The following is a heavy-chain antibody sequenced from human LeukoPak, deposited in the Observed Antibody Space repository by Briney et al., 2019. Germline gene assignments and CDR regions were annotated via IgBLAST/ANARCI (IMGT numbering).Heavy chain of an antibody. J-gene: IGHJ6*02. CDR3: ARSDYYGSGSYGRGMDV. CDR2: ISYDGSNK. Sequence: PGGSLRLSCAASGFTFSSNGMHWVRQAPGKGLEWVAVISYDGSNKYYADSVKGRFTISRDNSKNTLYLQMNSLRAEDTAVYYCARSDYYGSGSYGRGMDVWGQGTTVTVSS. CDR1: GFTFSSNG. V-gene: IGHV3-30*03. D-gene: IGHD3-10*01.